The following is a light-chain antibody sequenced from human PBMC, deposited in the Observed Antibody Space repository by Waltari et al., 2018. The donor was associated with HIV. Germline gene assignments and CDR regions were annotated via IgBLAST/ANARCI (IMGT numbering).Light chain of an antibody. CDR1: SGHSEYA. CDR3: QTWGLGTFVV. J-gene: IGLJ2*01. Sequence: QPVLSQSPSASASLGASVKLTCTLSSGHSEYAIAWHQLQPEKGPRYLMGLNRGGSHIVGDGIPDRFSGSISGAERYLTISSLQSEDEAVYYCQTWGLGTFVVFGGGTNLTVL. CDR2: LNRGGSH. V-gene: IGLV4-69*01.